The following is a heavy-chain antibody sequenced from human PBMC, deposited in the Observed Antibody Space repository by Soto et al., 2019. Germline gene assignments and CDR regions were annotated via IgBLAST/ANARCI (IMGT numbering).Heavy chain of an antibody. CDR3: ARQYTVYQLPTGYYYATDV. CDR1: GYSFTSYW. V-gene: IGHV5-10-1*01. D-gene: IGHD2-2*01. J-gene: IGHJ6*02. Sequence: GESLQISCKGSGYSFTSYWISWVRQMPGKGLEWMGRIDPSDSYTNYSPSFQGHVTISADKSISTAYLQWSSLKASDTAMYYCARQYTVYQLPTGYYYATDVWGPGTTVT. CDR2: IDPSDSYT.